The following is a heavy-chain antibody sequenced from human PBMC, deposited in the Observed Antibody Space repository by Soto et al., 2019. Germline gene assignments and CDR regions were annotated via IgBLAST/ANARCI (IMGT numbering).Heavy chain of an antibody. J-gene: IGHJ5*02. Sequence: QVQLVESGGGVVQPGGSLRLSCEASGFNFSSYGIHWVRQAPGKGLEWVAIIWNDGSNEYYADSVKGRFTISRDNSKNTVYLQVSKLRAEDRAVYFGARDQPDSGVSSDPWGQGTLVTVS. CDR1: GFNFSSYG. CDR3: ARDQPDSGVSSDP. V-gene: IGHV3-33*01. CDR2: IWNDGSNE. D-gene: IGHD1-26*01.